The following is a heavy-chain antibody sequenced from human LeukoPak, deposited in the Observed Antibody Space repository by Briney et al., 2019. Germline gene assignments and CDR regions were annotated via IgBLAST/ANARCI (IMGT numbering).Heavy chain of an antibody. CDR3: TTTYYYDSSGYYYRVY. CDR1: GFTFSNAW. J-gene: IGHJ4*02. V-gene: IGHV3-15*01. Sequence: GGSLRLSCAASGFTFSNAWMSWVRQAPGKGLEWVGRIKSKTDGGTTDYAAPVKGRFTISRDDSKNTLYLQMNSLKTEDTAVYYCTTTYYYDSSGYYYRVYWGQGTLVTVSS. CDR2: IKSKTDGGTT. D-gene: IGHD3-22*01.